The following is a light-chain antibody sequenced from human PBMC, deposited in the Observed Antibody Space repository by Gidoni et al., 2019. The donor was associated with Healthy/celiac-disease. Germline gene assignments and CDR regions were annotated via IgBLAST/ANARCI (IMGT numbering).Light chain of an antibody. Sequence: ASQSVSSNLAWYQQKPGQAPRLLIYGASTRATGIPARFSGSGSGTEFTLTISSLQSEDFAVYYCQQYNNWPLTFXGXTKVEIK. CDR3: QQYNNWPLT. CDR2: GAS. V-gene: IGKV3-15*01. J-gene: IGKJ4*01. CDR1: QSVSSN.